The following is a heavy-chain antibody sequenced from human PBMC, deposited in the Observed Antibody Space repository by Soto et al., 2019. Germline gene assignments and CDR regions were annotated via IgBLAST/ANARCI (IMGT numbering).Heavy chain of an antibody. J-gene: IGHJ5*02. CDR1: GDSVSSNSAA. Sequence: SQTLSLTCAISGDSVSSNSAAWNWIRQSASRGLEWLGRTYYRSKWYNDYAVSVKSRITINPDTSKNQFSLQLNSVTPEDTAVYYCAREPARRGCSGGSCYSNWFDPWGQGTLVTVSS. CDR2: TYYRSKWYN. D-gene: IGHD2-15*01. V-gene: IGHV6-1*01. CDR3: AREPARRGCSGGSCYSNWFDP.